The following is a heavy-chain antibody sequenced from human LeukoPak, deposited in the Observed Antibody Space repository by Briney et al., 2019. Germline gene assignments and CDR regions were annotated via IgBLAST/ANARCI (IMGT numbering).Heavy chain of an antibody. D-gene: IGHD2-15*01. J-gene: IGHJ4*02. CDR1: GFTFSSYG. V-gene: IGHV3-30*02. CDR3: AKDPGGGEFAFDY. CDR2: IRYDGSNK. Sequence: GGSLRLSCAASGFTFSSYGMHWVRQAPGKGLEGVAFIRYDGSNKYYADSVKGRFTISRDNSKNTLYLQMNSLRAEDTAVYYCAKDPGGGEFAFDYWGQGTLVTVSS.